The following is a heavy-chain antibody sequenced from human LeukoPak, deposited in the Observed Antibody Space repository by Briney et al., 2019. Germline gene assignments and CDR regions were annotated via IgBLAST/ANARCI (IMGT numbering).Heavy chain of an antibody. CDR2: IIPIFGTA. Sequence: GASVKVSCKASGGTFSSYAISWVRQAPGQGLEWMGGIIPIFGTANYAQKFQGRVTITTDESTSTAYMELSSLRSEDTAVYYCARSWSAPDAFDIWGQGTMVTVSS. CDR3: ARSWSAPDAFDI. J-gene: IGHJ3*02. CDR1: GGTFSSYA. D-gene: IGHD6-13*01. V-gene: IGHV1-69*05.